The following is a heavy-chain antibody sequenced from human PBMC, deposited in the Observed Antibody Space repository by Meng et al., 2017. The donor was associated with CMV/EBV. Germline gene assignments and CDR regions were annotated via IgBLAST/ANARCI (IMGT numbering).Heavy chain of an antibody. CDR1: GYTFTSYD. J-gene: IGHJ6*02. D-gene: IGHD2-2*01. Sequence: ASVKVSCKASGYTFTSYDINWVRQATGQGLEWMGWMNPNSGNTGYAQKFQGRVTMTRYTSISTAYMELSSLRSEDTAVYYCARGPEHAANDIVVVPAARTGTYYYYGMDVWGQGTTVTVSS. V-gene: IGHV1-8*01. CDR2: MNPNSGNT. CDR3: ARGPEHAANDIVVVPAARTGTYYYYGMDV.